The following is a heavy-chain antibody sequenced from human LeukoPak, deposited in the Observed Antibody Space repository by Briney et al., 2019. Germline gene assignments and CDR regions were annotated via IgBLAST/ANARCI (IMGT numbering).Heavy chain of an antibody. CDR1: LGAISSTIYY. CDR3: ARQGGGMATTPRKFFDY. CDR2: IYYSGST. V-gene: IGHV4-39*01. J-gene: IGHJ4*02. D-gene: IGHD5-24*01. Sequence: SETLSLTCTVSLGAISSTIYYWGWIRQPPGKGLEWIGSIYYSGSTYYNPSLESRVTISVDTSKNQFSLKLRSVTAADSAVYYCARQGGGMATTPRKFFDYWGRGTLVTVSS.